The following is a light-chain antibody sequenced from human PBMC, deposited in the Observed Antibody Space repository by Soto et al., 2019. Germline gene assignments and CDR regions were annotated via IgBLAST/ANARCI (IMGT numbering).Light chain of an antibody. CDR3: QQSYGPPFT. J-gene: IGKJ4*01. CDR1: QNIATY. V-gene: IGKV1-39*01. CDR2: TAS. Sequence: DIQMTQSPSSLSASVGDRVTITCRASQNIATYLNWYQQTPGKAPKLLIYTASTLQSGVPSRFSGSGSGTEFTLTISSLQPGDFATYYCQQSYGPPFTFGGGTKVDIK.